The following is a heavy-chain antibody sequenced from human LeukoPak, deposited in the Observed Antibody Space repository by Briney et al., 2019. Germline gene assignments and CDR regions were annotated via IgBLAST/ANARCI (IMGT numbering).Heavy chain of an antibody. Sequence: ASVKVSCKASGYTFTAYYMHWVRQAPGQGLEWMGWINPNSGGTSYAQKFQGRVTMTRDTSISTAYMELSRLRSDDTAVYYCARDYYDSSGFGAFDIWGQGTMVTVSS. CDR2: INPNSGGT. V-gene: IGHV1-2*02. CDR1: GYTFTAYY. CDR3: ARDYYDSSGFGAFDI. J-gene: IGHJ3*02. D-gene: IGHD3-22*01.